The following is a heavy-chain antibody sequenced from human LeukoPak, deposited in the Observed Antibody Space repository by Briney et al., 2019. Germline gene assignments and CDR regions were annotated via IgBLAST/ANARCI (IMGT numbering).Heavy chain of an antibody. CDR3: ARHLSSSSGGDY. CDR1: GYSFATYW. Sequence: GESLQISCKGSGYSFATYWISWVRQMPGKGLEWMGIIYPGDSDTRYSPSFQGQVTISADKSISTAYLQWSSLKASDTAMYYCARHLSSSSGGDYWGQGTLVTVSS. D-gene: IGHD6-6*01. CDR2: IYPGDSDT. J-gene: IGHJ4*02. V-gene: IGHV5-51*01.